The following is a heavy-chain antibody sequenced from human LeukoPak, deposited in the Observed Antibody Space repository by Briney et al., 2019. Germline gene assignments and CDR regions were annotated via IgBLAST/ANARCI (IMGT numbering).Heavy chain of an antibody. Sequence: PGGSLRLSCAASGITVSNYYMTWIRQAPGKGLEWISYISSSGRTIYYADSVKGRFTISRDNAKNSLSLHMNSLRAEDTAVYFCARDLWGSSSVYLDVWGQGTTVTVSS. J-gene: IGHJ6*02. CDR2: ISSSGRTI. D-gene: IGHD6-6*01. CDR3: ARDLWGSSSVYLDV. V-gene: IGHV3-11*01. CDR1: GITVSNYY.